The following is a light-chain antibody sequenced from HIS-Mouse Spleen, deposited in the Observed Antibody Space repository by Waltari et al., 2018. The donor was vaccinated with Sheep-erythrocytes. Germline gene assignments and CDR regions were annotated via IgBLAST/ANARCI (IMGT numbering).Light chain of an antibody. Sequence: QSALTQPASVSGSPGQSITIPRTGTRRDVRGFNHVYWYQQHPGKAPKRMISEVSNRPSGVSNRFSGSKSGNMASLTISGLQAEDEADYYCSSYTSSSTQVFGGGTKLTVL. CDR1: RRDVRGFNH. V-gene: IGLV2-14*01. CDR2: EVS. CDR3: SSYTSSSTQV. J-gene: IGLJ2*01.